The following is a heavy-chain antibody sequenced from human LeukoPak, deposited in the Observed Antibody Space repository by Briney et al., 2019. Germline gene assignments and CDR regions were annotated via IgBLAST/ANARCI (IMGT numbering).Heavy chain of an antibody. CDR2: IYYSGST. V-gene: IGHV4-59*01. D-gene: IGHD3-22*01. CDR3: ARSGYYRRGFDY. CDR1: GGSISSYY. Sequence: SETLSLTCTVSGGSISSYYWSWIRQPPGKGLEWIGYIYYSGSTNYNPSLKSRVTISVDTSKNQFSLKLSSVTAADTAVYYCARSGYYRRGFDYWGQGTLVTVSS. J-gene: IGHJ4*02.